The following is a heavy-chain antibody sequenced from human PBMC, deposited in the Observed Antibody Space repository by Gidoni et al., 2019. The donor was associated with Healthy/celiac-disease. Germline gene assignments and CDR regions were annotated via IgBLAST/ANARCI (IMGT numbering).Heavy chain of an antibody. CDR2: ISSSSSYI. CDR3: ARSTVTLRELDY. D-gene: IGHD4-17*01. J-gene: IGHJ4*02. CDR1: GFTFSSYS. V-gene: IGHV3-21*01. Sequence: EVQLVESGGGLVKPGGSLRLSCAASGFTFSSYSMNWVRQAPGKGLEWVSSISSSSSYIYYADSVKGRFTISRDNAKNSLYLQMNSLRAEDTAVYYCARSTVTLRELDYWGQGTLVTVSS.